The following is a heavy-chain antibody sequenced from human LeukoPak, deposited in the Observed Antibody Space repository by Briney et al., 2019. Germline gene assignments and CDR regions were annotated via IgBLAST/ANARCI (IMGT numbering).Heavy chain of an antibody. D-gene: IGHD4-17*01. CDR3: ASALGPYDYGDYGAFDI. J-gene: IGHJ3*02. CDR2: INSDGSST. Sequence: GGSLRLSCAASGFTFSSYWMHWVRHAPGKGLVWVSRINSDGSSTSYADSVKGRFTIYRDNAKNTLYLQMNSLRAEDTAVYYCASALGPYDYGDYGAFDIWGQGTMVTVSS. CDR1: GFTFSSYW. V-gene: IGHV3-74*01.